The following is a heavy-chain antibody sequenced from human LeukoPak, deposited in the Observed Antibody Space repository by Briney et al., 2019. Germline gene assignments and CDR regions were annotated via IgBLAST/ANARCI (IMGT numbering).Heavy chain of an antibody. CDR2: IYYSGST. Sequence: SETLSLTCTVSGGSISSSSYYWGWIRQPPGKGLEWIGYIYYSGSTNYNPSLKSRVTISVDTSKNQFSLKLSSVTAADTAVYYCARQKRVVVRGVDGFDIWGQGTMVTVSS. CDR3: ARQKRVVVRGVDGFDI. CDR1: GGSISSSSYY. V-gene: IGHV4-61*05. D-gene: IGHD3-22*01. J-gene: IGHJ3*02.